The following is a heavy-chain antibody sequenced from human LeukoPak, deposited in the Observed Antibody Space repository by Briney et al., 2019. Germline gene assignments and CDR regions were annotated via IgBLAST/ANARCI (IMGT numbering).Heavy chain of an antibody. Sequence: PSETLSLTCTVSGGSISSHYWSWIRQPPGKGLEWIGYIYYSGSTNHNPSLKSRVTISVDTSKNQFSLKLSSVTAADTAVYYCARGDGRPRIDYWGQGTLVTVSS. J-gene: IGHJ4*02. CDR3: ARGDGRPRIDY. CDR2: IYYSGST. D-gene: IGHD1-14*01. V-gene: IGHV4-59*11. CDR1: GGSISSHY.